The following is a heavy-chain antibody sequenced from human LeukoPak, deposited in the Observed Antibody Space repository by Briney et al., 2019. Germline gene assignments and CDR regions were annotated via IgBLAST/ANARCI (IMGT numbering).Heavy chain of an antibody. J-gene: IGHJ4*02. Sequence: PGGSLRLSCAASGFTFSSYSMNWVRQTPGKGLEWLSYISSSSGTIYSADSVKGRFTISRDIAKNSLYLQMNSLRAEDTAVYYCARRGWGGSGFDYWGQGTLVTVSS. D-gene: IGHD3-16*01. CDR1: GFTFSSYS. CDR2: ISSSSGTI. CDR3: ARRGWGGSGFDY. V-gene: IGHV3-48*01.